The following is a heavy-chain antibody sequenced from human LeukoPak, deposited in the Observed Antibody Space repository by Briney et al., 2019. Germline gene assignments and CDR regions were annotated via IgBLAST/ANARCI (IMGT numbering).Heavy chain of an antibody. V-gene: IGHV4-59*12. CDR2: IFYTGTT. J-gene: IGHJ6*02. Sequence: PSETLSLTCTVSGGSIRSYQWSWLRQPPGKGLEWIGFIFYTGTTNYNPSLNSRVTISIDTSKRQFSLKLSSVTAADTAVYYCARGKVVAATFLHYYIMDVWGQGTTITVSS. CDR1: GGSIRSYQ. CDR3: ARGKVVAATFLHYYIMDV. D-gene: IGHD2-15*01.